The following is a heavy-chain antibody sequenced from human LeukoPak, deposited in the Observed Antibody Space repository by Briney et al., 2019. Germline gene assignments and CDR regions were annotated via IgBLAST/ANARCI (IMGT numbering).Heavy chain of an antibody. J-gene: IGHJ5*02. CDR1: GGSISNYY. V-gene: IGHV4-4*07. CDR2: IYNDGST. Sequence: PSETLSLTCTVSGGSISNYYWSWIRQPAGKGLEWIWRIYNDGSTKYNPSLQRRVTMSVDTSKNHFSLKLTSVTAADTALYYCARGGASSKWLDPWGQGTLVTVSS. D-gene: IGHD2-15*01. CDR3: ARGGASSKWLDP.